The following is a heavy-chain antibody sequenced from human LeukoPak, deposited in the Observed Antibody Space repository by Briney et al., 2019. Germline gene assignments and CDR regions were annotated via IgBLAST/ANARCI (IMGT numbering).Heavy chain of an antibody. Sequence: GGSLRLSCAASGFTFSMSWMTWVRQAPGKGLEWVASINGHGSEIHYVDSVKGRFTISRDNAKNTLYVQMNSLRAEDTAVYYCARVGARLGAFDIWGQGTMVTVSS. CDR3: ARVGARLGAFDI. J-gene: IGHJ3*02. V-gene: IGHV3-7*01. CDR2: INGHGSEI. D-gene: IGHD6-25*01. CDR1: GFTFSMSW.